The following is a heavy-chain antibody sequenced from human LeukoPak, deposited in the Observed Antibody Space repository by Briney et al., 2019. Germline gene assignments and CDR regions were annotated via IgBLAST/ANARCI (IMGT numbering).Heavy chain of an antibody. CDR2: IYHSGST. J-gene: IGHJ2*01. Sequence: SETLSLTCTVSGYSISSGYYWGWIRQPPGKGLEWIGSIYHSGSTYYNPSLKSRVTISVDTSKNQFSLKLSSVAAADTAVYYCARAPIDLTVFRYFDLWGRGTLVTVSS. V-gene: IGHV4-38-2*02. D-gene: IGHD2-21*01. CDR3: ARAPIDLTVFRYFDL. CDR1: GYSISSGYY.